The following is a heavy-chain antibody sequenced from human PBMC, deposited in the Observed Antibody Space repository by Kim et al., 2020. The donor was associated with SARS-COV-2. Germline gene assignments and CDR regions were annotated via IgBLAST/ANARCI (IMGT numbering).Heavy chain of an antibody. D-gene: IGHD2-15*01. J-gene: IGHJ6*02. CDR1: GGSISGSAYY. Sequence: SETLSLTCTVSGGSISGSAYYWGWFRQPPGKGLEWIASVYHTGTTYYSPSLKSRLTLSVDTAKNQFSLKLSSVTAADTAVYFCARHSGAGNPYYYGMDVWGQGTTVTVSS. CDR3: ARHSGAGNPYYYGMDV. CDR2: VYHTGTT. V-gene: IGHV4-39*01.